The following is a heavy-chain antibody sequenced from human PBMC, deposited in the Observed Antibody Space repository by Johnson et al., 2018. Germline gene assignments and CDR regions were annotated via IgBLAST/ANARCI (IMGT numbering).Heavy chain of an antibody. CDR1: GGSISSHY. V-gene: IGHV4-4*07. J-gene: IGHJ4*02. CDR2: VHVSGSI. CDR3: ARDADYDFWSGPFDY. Sequence: QVQLQESGPGLVKPSETXSLTCIVSGGSISSHYWSWIRPPAGKGLEWIGRVHVSGSIYYNPPLKSRITMSLDASKNQFSLKLTSVTAADTAGYFCARDADYDFWSGPFDYLGQGTLVTVSS. D-gene: IGHD3-3*01.